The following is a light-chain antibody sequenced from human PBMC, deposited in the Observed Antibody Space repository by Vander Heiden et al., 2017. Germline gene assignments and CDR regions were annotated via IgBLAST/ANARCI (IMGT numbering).Light chain of an antibody. CDR1: QSISSY. V-gene: IGKV1-39*01. J-gene: IGKJ3*01. Sequence: DIQMTQSPSSLSASVGDRVTITCRASQSISSYLNWYQQKPGKAPKLLIYAASSLQSGVPSRFSGSGSGTDFTLTISSLQPEDFATYYCQQSYSKVFTVGPGTKVDIK. CDR2: AAS. CDR3: QQSYSKVFT.